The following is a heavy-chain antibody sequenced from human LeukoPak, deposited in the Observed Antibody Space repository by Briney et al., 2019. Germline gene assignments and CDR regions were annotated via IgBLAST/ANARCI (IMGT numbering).Heavy chain of an antibody. Sequence: GGSLRLSCAVSGFTFSSYGMHWVRQAPGKGLEWVAFIRYDGSNKYYADSVKGRFTISRDNSKNTLSLQMNSLRAEDTAIYYCAKASNTWNYFDYWGQGTLVTVSS. CDR3: AKASNTWNYFDY. CDR1: GFTFSSYG. J-gene: IGHJ4*02. CDR2: IRYDGSNK. D-gene: IGHD1-1*01. V-gene: IGHV3-30*02.